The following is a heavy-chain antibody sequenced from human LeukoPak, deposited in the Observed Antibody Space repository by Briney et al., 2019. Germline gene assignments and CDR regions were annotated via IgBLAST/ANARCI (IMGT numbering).Heavy chain of an antibody. D-gene: IGHD6-13*01. CDR1: RGSFTGYF. CDR3: ARDRASSYD. V-gene: IGHV4-34*01. J-gene: IGHJ4*02. CDR2: ISNSGST. Sequence: KPSETLSLTCAVYRGSFTGYFWSWIRQPPGKGLEWIGEISNSGSTNYSSSLKSRVTISIDTSKNQFSLKLRSVTGADTAVYYCARDRASSYDWGQGTLVTVSS.